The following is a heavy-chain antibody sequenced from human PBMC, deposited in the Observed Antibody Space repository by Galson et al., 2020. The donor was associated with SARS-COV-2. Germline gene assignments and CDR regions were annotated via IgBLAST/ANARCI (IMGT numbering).Heavy chain of an antibody. CDR1: GGSINSSNW. J-gene: IGHJ4*02. Sequence: ASETLSLTCGVSGGSINSSNWWSWVRQSPGKGLEWIGEINLTGKTNYNPSLKGRAIISLDKSKNQVSLKVSSVTAADTALYFCAKTDLAYVLADYWGQGTLVTVFS. D-gene: IGHD3-16*01. CDR3: AKTDLAYVLADY. CDR2: INLTGKT. V-gene: IGHV4-4*02.